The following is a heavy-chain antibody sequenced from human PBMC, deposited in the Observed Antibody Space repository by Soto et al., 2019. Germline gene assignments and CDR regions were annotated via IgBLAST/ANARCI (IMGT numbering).Heavy chain of an antibody. Sequence: PGESLKISCAASGFTFSSYWMSWVRQAPGKGLEWVANIKQDGSEKYYVDSVKGRFTISRDNAKNSLYLQMNSLRAEDTAVYYCARGLYSYGYFYFDYWGQGTLVTVSS. CDR1: GFTFSSYW. CDR3: ARGLYSYGYFYFDY. CDR2: IKQDGSEK. J-gene: IGHJ4*02. D-gene: IGHD5-18*01. V-gene: IGHV3-7*01.